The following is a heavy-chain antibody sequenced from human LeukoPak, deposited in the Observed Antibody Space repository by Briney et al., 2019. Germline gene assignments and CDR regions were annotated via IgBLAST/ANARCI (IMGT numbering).Heavy chain of an antibody. V-gene: IGHV4-61*01. J-gene: IGHJ6*02. CDR3: ARDVGSSGGYYGMDL. CDR2: IFYSGST. CDR1: GGSVSSGSYF. Sequence: PSETLSLTCTVSGGSVSSGSYFWSWIRQPPGKGLEWIGYIFYSGSTNYNPSLKSRVTMSVDTSKNQFSLELTSVAAADTAIYYCARDVGSSGGYYGMDLWGQGTTVTVSS. D-gene: IGHD6-6*01.